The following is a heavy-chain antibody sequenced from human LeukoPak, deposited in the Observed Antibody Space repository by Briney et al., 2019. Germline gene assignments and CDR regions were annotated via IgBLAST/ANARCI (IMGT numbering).Heavy chain of an antibody. J-gene: IGHJ6*02. Sequence: GGSLRLSCAASGFTFSSYWMSWVRQAPGKGLEWVANIKQDGSEKYYVDSVKGRFTISRDNAKNSLYLQMNSLRAEDTAVYYCARDSFSYYYDSSGPYYYYGMDVWGQGTTVTVSS. CDR2: IKQDGSEK. CDR3: ARDSFSYYYDSSGPYYYYGMDV. CDR1: GFTFSSYW. V-gene: IGHV3-7*01. D-gene: IGHD3-22*01.